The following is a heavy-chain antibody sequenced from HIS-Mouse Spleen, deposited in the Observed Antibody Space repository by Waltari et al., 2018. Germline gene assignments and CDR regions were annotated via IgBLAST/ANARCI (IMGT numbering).Heavy chain of an antibody. CDR1: GGSISSGCYY. CDR3: ASSDRGPYYFDY. CDR2: IYYSGST. D-gene: IGHD3-10*01. V-gene: IGHV4-31*03. Sequence: QVQLQESGPGLVKPSQTLSLTCTVSGGSISSGCYYWRWIRQHPGKGLEWIGYIYYSGSTYYNPSLKSRVTISVDTSKNQFSLKLSSVTAADTAVYYCASSDRGPYYFDYWGQGTLVTVSS. J-gene: IGHJ4*02.